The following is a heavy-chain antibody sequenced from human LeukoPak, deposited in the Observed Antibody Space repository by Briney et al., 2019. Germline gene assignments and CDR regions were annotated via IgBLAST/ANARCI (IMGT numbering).Heavy chain of an antibody. D-gene: IGHD3-9*01. Sequence: ASVKLSCKASGYTFTSYDINWVRQATGPGLEWMGWMRPNSGNTGYAQKFQGRVTMTRNTSISTAYMELSSLRSEDTAVYYCARGGRYFDWLPSDYYYYYMDVWGKGSTVTVSS. J-gene: IGHJ6*03. CDR2: MRPNSGNT. CDR3: ARGGRYFDWLPSDYYYYYMDV. CDR1: GYTFTSYD. V-gene: IGHV1-8*01.